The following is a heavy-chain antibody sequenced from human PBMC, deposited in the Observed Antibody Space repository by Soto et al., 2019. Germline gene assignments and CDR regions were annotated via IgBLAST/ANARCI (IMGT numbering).Heavy chain of an antibody. V-gene: IGHV1-46*01. Sequence: ASVKVSCKASGGTFSSYAISWVRQAPGQGLEWLGIINPSGGTTTYAQKFQGRVTMTRDTSTSTVYMELRSLRSEETAVYYCVRGAAVAGGNNCFDPWGQGTLVTVSS. D-gene: IGHD6-19*01. CDR3: VRGAAVAGGNNCFDP. J-gene: IGHJ5*02. CDR1: GGTFSSYA. CDR2: INPSGGTT.